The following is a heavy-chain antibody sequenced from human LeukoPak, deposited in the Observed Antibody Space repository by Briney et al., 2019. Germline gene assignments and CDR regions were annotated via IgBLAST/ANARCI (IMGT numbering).Heavy chain of an antibody. CDR1: GFTFSSYA. CDR2: ISSNGGST. J-gene: IGHJ4*02. Sequence: GGSLRLSCSASGFTFSSYAMHWVRQTPGKGLEYVSAISSNGGSTYYADSVKGRFTISRDNSKNTLYLQMGSLRAEDTAVYYCVKDGDIVVVPAAMGPFDYWGQGTLVTVSS. CDR3: VKDGDIVVVPAAMGPFDY. V-gene: IGHV3-64D*06. D-gene: IGHD2-2*01.